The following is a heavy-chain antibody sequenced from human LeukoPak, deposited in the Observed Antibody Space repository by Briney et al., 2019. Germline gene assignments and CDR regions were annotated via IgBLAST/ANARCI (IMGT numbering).Heavy chain of an antibody. V-gene: IGHV3-7*03. CDR2: IKQDGSEK. J-gene: IGHJ4*02. Sequence: GGSLRLSCAASGFTFSSYWMSWVRQAPGKGLEWVANIKQDGSEKYHVDSVKGRFTISRDNAKNSLYLQMNSLRAEDTAVYYCAKSGKYSSSWYLLFDYWGQGTLVTVSS. CDR3: AKSGKYSSSWYLLFDY. D-gene: IGHD6-13*01. CDR1: GFTFSSYW.